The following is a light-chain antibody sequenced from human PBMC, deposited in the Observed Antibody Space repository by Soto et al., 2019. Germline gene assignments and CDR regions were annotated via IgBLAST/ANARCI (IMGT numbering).Light chain of an antibody. CDR3: SSYTSSSTLYV. V-gene: IGLV2-14*01. Sequence: QSVLTQPASVSGSPGQSITISCTGTSSDVGGYNYVSWYQQHPGKAPKLMIYEVSNRPSGVSNHFSGSKSGNTASLTISGLQAEDEADYYYSSYTSSSTLYVFGTGTKLTVL. CDR2: EVS. J-gene: IGLJ1*01. CDR1: SSDVGGYNY.